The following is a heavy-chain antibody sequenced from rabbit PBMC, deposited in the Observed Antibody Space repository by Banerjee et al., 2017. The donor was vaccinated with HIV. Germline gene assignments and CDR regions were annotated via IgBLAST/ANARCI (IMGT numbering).Heavy chain of an antibody. V-gene: IGHV1S40*01. Sequence: QQLEESGGDLVKPGASLTLTCTASGFSFSSSYYMSWVRQAPGKGLEWIACIYTGSSGNTYYASWAKGRFTISLDKAQNTVYLQLNSLTAADTATYFCVSYDDYGDRNLWGQGTRSPS. CDR2: IYTGSSGNT. CDR3: VSYDDYGDRNL. CDR1: GFSFSSSYY. D-gene: IGHD2-1*01. J-gene: IGHJ4*01.